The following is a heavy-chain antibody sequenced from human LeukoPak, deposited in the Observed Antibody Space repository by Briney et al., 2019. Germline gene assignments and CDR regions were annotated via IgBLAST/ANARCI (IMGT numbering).Heavy chain of an antibody. CDR1: GYTFTSYY. J-gene: IGHJ4*02. CDR3: ARDRPKSVAVAGIGGYFDY. D-gene: IGHD6-19*01. CDR2: INPGVGST. Sequence: ASVKVSCKASGYTFTSYYMHWVRQAPGQGLEWMGLINPGVGSTTYAQKFQGRVTVTRDTSTTTVYMELSSLRSEDTAVYYCARDRPKSVAVAGIGGYFDYWGQGTLVTVTS. V-gene: IGHV1-46*01.